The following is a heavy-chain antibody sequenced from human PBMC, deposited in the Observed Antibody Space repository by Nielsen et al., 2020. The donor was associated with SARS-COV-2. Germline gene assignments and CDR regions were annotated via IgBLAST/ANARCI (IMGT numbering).Heavy chain of an antibody. CDR2: IWYDGSNK. CDR3: ARGSYGMNV. Sequence: GESLKISCAASGFTFSSYAMHWVRQAPGKGLEWVAVIWYDGSNKYYADSVKGRFTISRDNSKNTLYLQMNSLRAEDTAVYYCARGSYGMNVWGQGTTVTVSS. V-gene: IGHV3-33*08. J-gene: IGHJ6*02. CDR1: GFTFSSYA.